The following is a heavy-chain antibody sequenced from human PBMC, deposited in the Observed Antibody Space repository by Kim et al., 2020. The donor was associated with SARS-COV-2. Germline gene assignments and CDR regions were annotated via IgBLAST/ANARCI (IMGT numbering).Heavy chain of an antibody. Sequence: ARTYYADSLKGRFTISRDNSKSTLYLQVNSLRAEDTAVYYCASGWNYFDYWGQGTLVTVSS. CDR3: ASGWNYFDY. D-gene: IGHD6-19*01. J-gene: IGHJ4*02. V-gene: IGHV3-23*01. CDR2: ART.